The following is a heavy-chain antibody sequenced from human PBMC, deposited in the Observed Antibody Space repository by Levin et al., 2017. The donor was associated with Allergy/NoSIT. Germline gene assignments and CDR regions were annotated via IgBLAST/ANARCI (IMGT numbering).Heavy chain of an antibody. D-gene: IGHD5/OR15-5a*01. CDR2: INTNTGAT. V-gene: IGHV1-18*01. Sequence: SGESLKISCKASGYTFTYFGFSWVRQAPGKGLEWLGWINTNTGATHFAQNLQNRLIMTTDTSTSTVYMELGRLTSDDTAIYYCARASGSVYPHLDYWGQGTLVTVSS. J-gene: IGHJ4*02. CDR3: ARASGSVYPHLDY. CDR1: GYTFTYFG.